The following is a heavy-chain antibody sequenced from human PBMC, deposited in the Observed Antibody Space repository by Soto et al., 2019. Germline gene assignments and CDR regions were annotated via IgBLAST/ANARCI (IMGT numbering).Heavy chain of an antibody. V-gene: IGHV4-31*03. CDR3: ASVTSDDRSTISGVVIGTMDV. CDR1: GGSIRTTRYY. CDR2: IYHSGST. D-gene: IGHD3-3*01. Sequence: QVQLQESGPGLVKFSQTLSLTCTVSGGSIRTTRYYWSWIRQHPGKGLEWIAYIYHSGSTYYNPSLKSRVDMSVDTSSNQFSLSLSSVTAADTAVYYCASVTSDDRSTISGVVIGTMDVWGQGTTVTVSS. J-gene: IGHJ6*02.